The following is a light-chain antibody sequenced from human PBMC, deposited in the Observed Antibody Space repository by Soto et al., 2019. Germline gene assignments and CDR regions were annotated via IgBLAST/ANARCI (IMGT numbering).Light chain of an antibody. V-gene: IGKV3-20*01. CDR1: QPVSNDC. J-gene: IGKJ5*01. CDR3: QNYDRSRPAIT. CDR2: GAL. Sequence: VLTQSPAILSLSPGERATLSCRASQPVSNDCFAWYQQRPGQAPNLLIYGALWRAAGVPDRFSASGAGTDFTLTISRLEPEDFAVYYCQNYDRSRPAITFGQGTRLEIK.